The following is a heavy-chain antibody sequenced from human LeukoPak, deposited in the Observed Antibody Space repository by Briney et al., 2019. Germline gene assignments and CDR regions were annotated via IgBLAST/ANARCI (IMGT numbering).Heavy chain of an antibody. D-gene: IGHD1-1*01. CDR1: GLNVSNSW. V-gene: IGHV3-7*01. CDR3: ARDRAYKAFDS. Sequence: EGSLRLSCASSGLNVSNSWMNWVRQAPEKGLEWVASMNPAGTERYYATSVTGRFIISRDSAKNSLLLEMSSLRAEDTAVYYCARDRAYKAFDSWGQGTPVTVSS. CDR2: MNPAGTER. J-gene: IGHJ4*02.